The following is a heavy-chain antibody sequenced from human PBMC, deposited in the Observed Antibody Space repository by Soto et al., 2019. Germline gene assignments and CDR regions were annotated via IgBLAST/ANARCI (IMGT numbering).Heavy chain of an antibody. CDR2: IYYSGST. CDR1: GGSISSSGYY. V-gene: IGHV4-39*01. Sequence: QLQLQESGPGLVKPSETLSLTCTVSGGSISSSGYYWGWIRQPPGKGLEWIGSIYYSGSTYYNPSLKSRVTISVDTSKNQFSLKLSSVTAADTAVYYCARNPALRYFDWLLQHFDYWGQGTLVTVSS. J-gene: IGHJ4*02. D-gene: IGHD3-9*01. CDR3: ARNPALRYFDWLLQHFDY.